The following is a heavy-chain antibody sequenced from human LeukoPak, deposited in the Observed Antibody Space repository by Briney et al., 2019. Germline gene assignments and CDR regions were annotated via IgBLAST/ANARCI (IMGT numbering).Heavy chain of an antibody. CDR2: IKSKTDGGTT. CDR1: GFTFSNAW. Sequence: GGSLRLSCAASGFTFSNAWMSWVRQAPGKGLEWVGRIKSKTDGGTTDYAAPVKGRFTISRDDSKNTLYLQMNSLKTEDTAVYYCTTSPISKYYYYYGMDVWGQGTTVTVSS. J-gene: IGHJ6*02. CDR3: TTSPISKYYYYYGMDV. V-gene: IGHV3-15*01.